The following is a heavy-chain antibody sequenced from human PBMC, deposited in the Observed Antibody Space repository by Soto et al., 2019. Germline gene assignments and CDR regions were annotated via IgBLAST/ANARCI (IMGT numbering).Heavy chain of an antibody. V-gene: IGHV1-46*01. CDR3: ARGGHYYDSSGYCYVHGY. CDR1: GYTFTSYY. Sequence: QVQLVQSGAEVKKPGASVKVSCKASGYTFTSYYMHWVRQAPGQGLEWMGIINPSGGSTSYAQKCQGRVTMTRDTSTSTVYMELSSLRSEDTAVYYCARGGHYYDSSGYCYVHGYWGQGTLVTVSS. J-gene: IGHJ4*02. CDR2: INPSGGST. D-gene: IGHD3-22*01.